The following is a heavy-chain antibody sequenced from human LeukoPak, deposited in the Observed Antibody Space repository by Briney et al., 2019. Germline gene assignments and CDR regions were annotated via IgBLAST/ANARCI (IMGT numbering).Heavy chain of an antibody. CDR2: ISGSGGST. V-gene: IGHV3-23*01. Sequence: GGSLRLSCAASGFTFSSYSMSWVRQAPGKGLEWVSAISGSGGSTYYADSVKGRFTISRDNSKNTLYLQMNSLRAEDTAVYYCAKVLSSGWFIDYFDYWGQGTLVTVSS. D-gene: IGHD6-19*01. CDR3: AKVLSSGWFIDYFDY. J-gene: IGHJ4*02. CDR1: GFTFSSYS.